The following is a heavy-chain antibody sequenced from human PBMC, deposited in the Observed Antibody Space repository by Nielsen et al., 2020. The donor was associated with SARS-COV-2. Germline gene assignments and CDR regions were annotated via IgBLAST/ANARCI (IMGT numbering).Heavy chain of an antibody. J-gene: IGHJ4*02. CDR1: GYSFTTYA. CDR3: ARGFYSQSDC. CDR2: INADNGNT. V-gene: IGHV1-3*01. D-gene: IGHD2-15*01. Sequence: ASVKVSCKASGYSFTTYAIHWARQAPGQRLEWMGWINADNGNTRYSQEFQGRVTLNRDTSASTAYMELSSLRSEDTAVYYCARGFYSQSDCWGQGTLVTVSS.